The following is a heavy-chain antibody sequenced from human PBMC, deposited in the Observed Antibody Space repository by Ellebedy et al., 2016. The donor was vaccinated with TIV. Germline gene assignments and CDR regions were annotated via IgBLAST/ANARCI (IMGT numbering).Heavy chain of an antibody. V-gene: IGHV4-59*01. J-gene: IGHJ4*02. CDR3: ARLNWNYGNDY. CDR2: IYYSGST. D-gene: IGHD1-7*01. Sequence: SETLSLTCTVSGGSISSYYWSWIRQPPGKGLEWIGYIYYSGSTNYNPSLKSRVTISVDTSKNQFSLKLSSVTAADTAVYYCARLNWNYGNDYWGQGTLVTVSS. CDR1: GGSISSYY.